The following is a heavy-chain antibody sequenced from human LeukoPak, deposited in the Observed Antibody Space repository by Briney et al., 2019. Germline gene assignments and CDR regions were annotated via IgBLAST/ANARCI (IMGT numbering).Heavy chain of an antibody. Sequence: GGSLRLSCAASGYFLSNYGMHWVRQAPGKGLEWVAVIWYDGGNKYYGDSVKGRFTISRDTSKNTMYLQMNSLRAEDTAVYYCARDRRYGSGSGSRYYGMDVWGQGTTVTVSS. CDR1: GYFLSNYG. CDR3: ARDRRYGSGSGSRYYGMDV. V-gene: IGHV3-33*01. CDR2: IWYDGGNK. J-gene: IGHJ6*02. D-gene: IGHD3-10*01.